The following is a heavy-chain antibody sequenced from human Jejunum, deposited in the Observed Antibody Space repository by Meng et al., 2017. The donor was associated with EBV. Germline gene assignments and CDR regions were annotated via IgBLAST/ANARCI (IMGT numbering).Heavy chain of an antibody. D-gene: IGHD1-26*01. CDR2: INTKTGNP. V-gene: IGHV7-4-1*02. CDR1: GYTFNNYA. Sequence: VQAGSELRKAGASVKLSCKTSGYTFNNYAMNWVRQAPGHGLEWMAWINTKTGNPAYAQGFTGRFVFSLDMSVTTIYLQISSLEAEDTAIYYCARAVVGSTSLDYWGQGTLVTVSS. J-gene: IGHJ4*02. CDR3: ARAVVGSTSLDY.